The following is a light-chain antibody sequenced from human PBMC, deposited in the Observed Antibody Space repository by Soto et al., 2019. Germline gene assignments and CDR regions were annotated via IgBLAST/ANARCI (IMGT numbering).Light chain of an antibody. CDR3: QQYNNWPPT. J-gene: IGKJ1*01. V-gene: IGKV3-15*01. CDR1: QSVGSN. CDR2: GAS. Sequence: ITQSPATLSASAGERGTLSCRASQSVGSNLAWYQQKPGQAPRLLIYGASTRATGIPARFSGSGSGTEFTLTISSLQSEDFALYYCQQYNNWPPTLGQGTNVEIK.